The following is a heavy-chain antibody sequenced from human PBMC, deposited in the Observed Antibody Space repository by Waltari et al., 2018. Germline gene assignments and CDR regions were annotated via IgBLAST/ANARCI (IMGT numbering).Heavy chain of an antibody. CDR1: GYTFTSYA. J-gene: IGHJ6*03. V-gene: IGHV1-8*03. CDR2: MNPNSGNT. Sequence: QVQLVQSGAKVKKPGASVKVSCKDSGYTFTSYAIHWVRQATGQGLEWMGWMNPNSGNTGYAQKFQGRVTITRNTSISTAYMELSSLRSEDTAVYYCARGISGSYHYYYYYMDVWGKGTTVTVSS. D-gene: IGHD3-10*01. CDR3: ARGISGSYHYYYYYMDV.